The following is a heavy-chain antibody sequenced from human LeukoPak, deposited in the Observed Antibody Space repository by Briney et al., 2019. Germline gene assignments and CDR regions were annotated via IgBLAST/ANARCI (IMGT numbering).Heavy chain of an antibody. V-gene: IGHV4-34*01. D-gene: IGHD3-10*02. J-gene: IGHJ5*02. Sequence: SETLSLTCAVYGGSFSGYYWSWIRQPPGKGLEWIGEINHSGSTNYNPSLKSRVTISVDTSKNQVSMELRFLTAADTAIYYCATSYDVKTAPYDLWGQGTLVTVSS. CDR3: ATSYDVKTAPYDL. CDR2: INHSGST. CDR1: GGSFSGYY.